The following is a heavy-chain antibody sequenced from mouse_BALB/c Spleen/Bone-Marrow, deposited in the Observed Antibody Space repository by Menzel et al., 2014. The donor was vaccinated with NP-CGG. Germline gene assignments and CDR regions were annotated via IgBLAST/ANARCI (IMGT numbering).Heavy chain of an antibody. D-gene: IGHD1-1*01. Sequence: VKVVESGAELVRPGASVTLSCKASGYTFTDYEMHWVKQTPVHGLEWIGAIEPETGGTAYNQKFKGKATLTADKSSSTAYMELRSLTSEDSAVYYCTRDGSSRWYFDVWGAGTTVTVSS. V-gene: IGHV1-15*01. J-gene: IGHJ1*01. CDR2: IEPETGGT. CDR1: GYTFTDYE. CDR3: TRDGSSRWYFDV.